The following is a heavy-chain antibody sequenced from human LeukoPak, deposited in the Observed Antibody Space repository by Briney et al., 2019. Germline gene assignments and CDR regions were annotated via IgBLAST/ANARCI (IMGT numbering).Heavy chain of an antibody. CDR2: IYYSGST. CDR1: GGSISSSSYY. J-gene: IGHJ4*02. V-gene: IGHV4-39*01. CDR3: ASRASIAVAPTGDY. Sequence: SGTLSLTCAVSGGSISSSSYYWGWIRQPPGKGLEWIGSIYYSGSTYYNPSLKSRVTISVDTSKNQFSLKLSSVTAADTAVYYCASRASIAVAPTGDYWGQGTLVTVSS. D-gene: IGHD6-19*01.